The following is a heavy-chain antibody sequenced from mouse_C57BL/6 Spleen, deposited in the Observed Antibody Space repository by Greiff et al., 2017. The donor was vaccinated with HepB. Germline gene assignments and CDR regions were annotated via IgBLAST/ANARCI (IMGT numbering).Heavy chain of an antibody. D-gene: IGHD2-1*01. Sequence: EVQGVESGGGLVKPGGSLKLSCAASGFTFSSYALSWVRQTPEKRLEWVATISDGGSYTYYPDNVKGRFTISRDNAKNNLYLQMSHLKSEDTAMYYCARGRDDGNYFDYWGQGTTLTVSS. CDR3: ARGRDDGNYFDY. CDR2: ISDGGSYT. J-gene: IGHJ2*01. CDR1: GFTFSSYA. V-gene: IGHV5-4*01.